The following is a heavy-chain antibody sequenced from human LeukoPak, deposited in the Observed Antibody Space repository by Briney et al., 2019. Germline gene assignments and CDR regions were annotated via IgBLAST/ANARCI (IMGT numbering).Heavy chain of an antibody. CDR3: AKDEESSSGWYPMGDY. Sequence: PRGSLRLSCAASGFTFSSYWMSWVRQAPGKGLEWVSAISGSGGSTYYADSVKGRFTISRDNSKNTLYLQMNSLRAEDTAVYYCAKDEESSSGWYPMGDYWGQGTLVTVSS. D-gene: IGHD6-19*01. J-gene: IGHJ4*02. CDR1: GFTFSSYW. CDR2: ISGSGGST. V-gene: IGHV3-23*01.